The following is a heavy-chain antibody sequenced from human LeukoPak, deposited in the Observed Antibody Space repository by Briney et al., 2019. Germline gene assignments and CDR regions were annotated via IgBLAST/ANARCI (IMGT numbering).Heavy chain of an antibody. CDR2: INPNSGGT. D-gene: IGHD4-23*01. CDR1: GYTFTGYY. V-gene: IGHV1-2*02. CDR3: ARVYYGGNSPSISPAVFDY. J-gene: IGHJ4*02. Sequence: GSVKVSCKASGYTFTGYYMHWVRQAPGQGLEWMGWINPNSGGTNYAQKSQGRVTMTRDTSISTAYMELSRLRSDDTAVYYCARVYYGGNSPSISPAVFDYWGQGTLVTVSS.